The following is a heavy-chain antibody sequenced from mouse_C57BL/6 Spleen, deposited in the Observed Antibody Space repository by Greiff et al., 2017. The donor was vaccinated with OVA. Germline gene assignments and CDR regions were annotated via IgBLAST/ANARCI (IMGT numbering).Heavy chain of an antibody. D-gene: IGHD3-2*02. Sequence: VQLQQSGPELVKPGASVKISCKASGYAFSSSWMNWVKQRPGKGLEWIGRIYPGDGDTNYNGKFKGKATLTADKSSSTAYMQLSSLTSEDSAVYFCARETAQASYWGQGTLVTVSA. CDR1: GYAFSSSW. V-gene: IGHV1-82*01. CDR2: IYPGDGDT. CDR3: ARETAQASY. J-gene: IGHJ3*01.